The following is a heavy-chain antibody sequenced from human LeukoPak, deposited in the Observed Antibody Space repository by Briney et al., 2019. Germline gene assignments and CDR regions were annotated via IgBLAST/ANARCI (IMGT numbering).Heavy chain of an antibody. CDR1: SGSISSYY. Sequence: PSETLSLTCTVSSGSISSYYWSWIRQAPGKGLEWIGYIYYSGSSNYNPSFKSRVTMSVDTSKKQFSLRVSSVTAADTAVYYCASLYESNGNTRYFQYWGQGTLVTVSS. V-gene: IGHV4-59*01. CDR2: IYYSGSS. D-gene: IGHD3-22*01. CDR3: ASLYESNGNTRYFQY. J-gene: IGHJ1*01.